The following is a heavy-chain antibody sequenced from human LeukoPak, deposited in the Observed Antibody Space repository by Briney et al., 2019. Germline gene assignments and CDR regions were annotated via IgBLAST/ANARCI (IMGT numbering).Heavy chain of an antibody. V-gene: IGHV4-61*02. CDR2: IYTSGST. D-gene: IGHD6-19*01. J-gene: IGHJ2*01. Sequence: SETLSLTCTVSGGSISSGSYYWSWIRQPAGKGLEWIGRIYTSGSTNYNPSLKSRVTISVDTSKNQFSLKLSSVTAADTAVYYCARAPVAGTMFDLWGRGTLVTVSS. CDR1: GGSISSGSYY. CDR3: ARAPVAGTMFDL.